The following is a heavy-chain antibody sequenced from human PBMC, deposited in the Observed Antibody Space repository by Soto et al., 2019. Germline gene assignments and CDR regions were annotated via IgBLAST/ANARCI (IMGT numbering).Heavy chain of an antibody. CDR1: GYTFTSYG. CDR2: INAANGDT. Sequence: ASVKVSCKASGYTFTSYGIHWVRQAPGQRLEWMGWINAANGDTKYSPKFQGRVTITRDTSASTAYMELSSLRSEDTAVYYCIRRHVSATGIDWFDPWGQGTLVTVSS. CDR3: IRRHVSATGIDWFDP. V-gene: IGHV1-3*01. D-gene: IGHD6-13*01. J-gene: IGHJ5*02.